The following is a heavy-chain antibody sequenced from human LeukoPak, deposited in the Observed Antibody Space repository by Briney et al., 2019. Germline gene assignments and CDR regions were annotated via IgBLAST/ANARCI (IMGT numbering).Heavy chain of an antibody. J-gene: IGHJ4*02. CDR1: GFTFSSFA. D-gene: IGHD1-7*01. Sequence: RAGGSLRLSCAAAGFTFSSFAMRWVRQAPGSGLELVSGIGSSGGDTSYADSVKGRFTISRDNYKNSVYLEMNSLKVEDTAIYYCAKKNSGRNPFDFWGQGTLVTVSS. CDR3: AKKNSGRNPFDF. V-gene: IGHV3-23*01. CDR2: IGSSGGDT.